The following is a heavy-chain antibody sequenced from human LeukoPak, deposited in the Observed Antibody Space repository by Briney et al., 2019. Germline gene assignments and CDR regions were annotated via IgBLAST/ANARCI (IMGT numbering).Heavy chain of an antibody. CDR3: AKGPLVIVVVTDLLGDY. CDR1: GFTFSSYA. CDR2: ISGSGGSI. J-gene: IGHJ4*02. Sequence: GGSLRLSCAASGFTFSSYAMSWVRQAPGKGLEWVSDISGSGGSIYYADSVKGRFTISRDKSKNTLYLQMKSLRAEDTAVYYCAKGPLVIVVVTDLLGDYWGQGTLVTVSS. V-gene: IGHV3-23*01. D-gene: IGHD3-22*01.